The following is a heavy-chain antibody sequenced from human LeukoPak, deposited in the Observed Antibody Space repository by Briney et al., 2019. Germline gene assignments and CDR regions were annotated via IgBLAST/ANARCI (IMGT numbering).Heavy chain of an antibody. D-gene: IGHD3-22*01. CDR3: ARWVDDSSGYYIDY. Sequence: ASVKVSCKASGYTFTCYYMHWVRQAPGQGLEWMGWINPNSGGTNYAQKFQGRVTMTRDTSISTAYMELSRLRSDDTAVYYCARWVDDSSGYYIDYWGQETLVTVSS. CDR1: GYTFTCYY. V-gene: IGHV1-2*02. J-gene: IGHJ4*02. CDR2: INPNSGGT.